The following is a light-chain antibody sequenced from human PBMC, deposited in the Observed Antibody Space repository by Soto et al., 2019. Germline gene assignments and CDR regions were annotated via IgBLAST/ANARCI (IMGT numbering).Light chain of an antibody. CDR3: QQSNSFPRT. J-gene: IGKJ4*01. Sequence: DLQMTQSPSFVSASVGDRVTITCRASQAVSTWLAWYQQKPGDAPKLLIYAASTMQSGVPSRFSGSGSGTDFPLAIRSLQPEDYATYYGQQSNSFPRTFGGGTKVEIK. V-gene: IGKV1-12*01. CDR1: QAVSTW. CDR2: AAS.